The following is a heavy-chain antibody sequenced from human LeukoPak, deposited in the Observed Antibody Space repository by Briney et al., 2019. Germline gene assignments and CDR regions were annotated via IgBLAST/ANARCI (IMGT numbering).Heavy chain of an antibody. CDR3: ARDGVRVTYTSGWYYFDY. Sequence: SETLSLTCTVSGGSVSSSGYSWNWIRQPPGKTLEWIGYTYYSGSTNYNPSLKSRVTISVDTSKNQFSLKLSSVTAADTAVYFCARDGVRVTYTSGWYYFDYWGQGTLVTVSS. CDR1: GGSVSSSGYS. CDR2: TYYSGST. V-gene: IGHV4-61*08. J-gene: IGHJ4*02. D-gene: IGHD6-19*01.